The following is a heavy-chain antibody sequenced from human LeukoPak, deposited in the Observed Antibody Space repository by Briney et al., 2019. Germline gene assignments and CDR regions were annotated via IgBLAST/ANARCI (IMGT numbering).Heavy chain of an antibody. CDR3: ARHPIERSLGGVPDWFDP. Sequence: SETLSPTCTVSGGSIDSGDYYWGWVRQPPGKGLECIASIHYTGSTYYDPSLKSRVTLSVDTSKNQFSLNLYSVTAADTAIYYCARHPIERSLGGVPDWFDPWGQGTLVTVSS. CDR1: GGSIDSGDYY. D-gene: IGHD3-3*01. CDR2: IHYTGST. V-gene: IGHV4-39*07. J-gene: IGHJ5*02.